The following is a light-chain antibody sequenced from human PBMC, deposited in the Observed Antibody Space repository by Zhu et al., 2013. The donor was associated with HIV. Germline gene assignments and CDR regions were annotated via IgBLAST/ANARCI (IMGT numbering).Light chain of an antibody. CDR3: QQYETYPYT. J-gene: IGKJ2*01. Sequence: DIQMTQSPSTVSASVRDRVTITCRASQSISDRLAWYQQRPGKAPKVLMYRASTLESDVPSRFSGSGSGTQFTLTISSLQPNDSATYYCQQYETYPYTFGQGTKLEIK. V-gene: IGKV1-5*03. CDR2: RAS. CDR1: QSISDR.